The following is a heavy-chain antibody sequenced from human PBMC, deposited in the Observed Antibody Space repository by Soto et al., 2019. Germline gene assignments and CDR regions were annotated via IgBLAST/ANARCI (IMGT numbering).Heavy chain of an antibody. CDR1: GYTLTSYD. CDR2: MNPNRGNT. CDR3: ARVRYGSGSYFFAHAYYDYGMDV. V-gene: IGHV1-8*01. D-gene: IGHD3-10*01. J-gene: IGHJ6*01. Sequence: QVQLVQSVAEVKKPGASVKVSCKASGYTLTSYDITWVRQATGQGLEWRGWMNPNRGNTGYAQKFQGRVTMTRNTSIITAYMELSSLISEDTAVYYCARVRYGSGSYFFAHAYYDYGMDVWGQGTKVTVSS.